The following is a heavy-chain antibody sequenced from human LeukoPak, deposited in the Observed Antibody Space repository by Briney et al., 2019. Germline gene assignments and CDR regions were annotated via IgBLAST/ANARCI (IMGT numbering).Heavy chain of an antibody. V-gene: IGHV3-7*01. J-gene: IGHJ3*02. Sequence: GGSLRLSCAASGFTFSSYWMSWVRQAPGKGLEWVANIKQDGSEKYYVDSVKGRFTISRDNAKNSLYLQMNSLRAEDTAVYYCASGEYCSSTSCFGAFDIWGQGTMVTVSS. D-gene: IGHD2-2*01. CDR3: ASGEYCSSTSCFGAFDI. CDR1: GFTFSSYW. CDR2: IKQDGSEK.